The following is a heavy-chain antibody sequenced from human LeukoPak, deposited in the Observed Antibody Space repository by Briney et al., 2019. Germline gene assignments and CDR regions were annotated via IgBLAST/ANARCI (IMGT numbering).Heavy chain of an antibody. CDR2: IYHSGST. V-gene: IGHV4-30-2*01. J-gene: IGHJ4*02. Sequence: SETLSLTCAVSGGSISSGGYSWSWIRQPPGKGLEWIGYIYHSGSTYYNPSLKSRVTISVDRSKNQFSLKLSSVTAADTAVYYCARVRDTAKFDYWGQGTLVTVSS. CDR1: GGSISSGGYS. D-gene: IGHD5-18*01. CDR3: ARVRDTAKFDY.